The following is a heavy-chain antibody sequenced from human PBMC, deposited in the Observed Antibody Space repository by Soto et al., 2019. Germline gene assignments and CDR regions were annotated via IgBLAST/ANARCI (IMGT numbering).Heavy chain of an antibody. CDR3: ARGYSTNRFDP. J-gene: IGHJ5*02. Sequence: GALVKVSCKASGYTFTSYDINWVRQATGQGLEWMGWMNPNNGNTNYAQKLQGRVTMTTDTSTSTAYMELRSLRSDDTAVYYCARGYSTNRFDPWGQGTLVTVSS. CDR2: MNPNNGNT. CDR1: GYTFTSYD. V-gene: IGHV1-18*01. D-gene: IGHD5-12*01.